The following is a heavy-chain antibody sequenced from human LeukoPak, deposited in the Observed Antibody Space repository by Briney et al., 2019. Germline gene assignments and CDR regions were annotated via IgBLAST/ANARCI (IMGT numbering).Heavy chain of an antibody. CDR1: GFTFSSYV. CDR3: AKGRGLIIPLDF. CDR2: ISGSGGIT. J-gene: IGHJ4*02. V-gene: IGHV3-23*01. D-gene: IGHD3-10*01. Sequence: GGSLRLSCAASGFTFSSYVMSWVRQAPGKGQEWVSGISGSGGITYYADSVKGRFTISRDNSKNTLFLQMNSLRAEDAAVYYCAKGRGLIIPLDFCGQGTLVTVSS.